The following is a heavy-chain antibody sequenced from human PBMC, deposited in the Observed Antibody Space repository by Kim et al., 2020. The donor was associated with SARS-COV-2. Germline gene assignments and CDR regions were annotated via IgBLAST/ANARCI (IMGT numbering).Heavy chain of an antibody. CDR2: IKEDGSEK. V-gene: IGHV3-7*03. J-gene: IGHJ4*02. D-gene: IGHD3-3*01. CDR3: ARDVGVEFDY. CDR1: GLSIHMFS. Sequence: GGSLRLSCVASGLSIHMFSMTWVRQAPGKGLEWVANIKEDGSEKYYADSVKGRFTISRDNSRNSVFLQLDSLRAEDAALYYCARDVGVEFDYWGRGTLVTVS.